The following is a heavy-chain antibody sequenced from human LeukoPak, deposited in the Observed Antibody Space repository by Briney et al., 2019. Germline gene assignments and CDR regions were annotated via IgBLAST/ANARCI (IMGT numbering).Heavy chain of an antibody. V-gene: IGHV4-59*08. CDR3: ARLGYYDSSGYYFRGWFDP. CDR1: GGSISSYY. J-gene: IGHJ5*02. CDR2: IYYSGST. D-gene: IGHD3-22*01. Sequence: SETLSLTCTVSGGSISSYYWSWIRQPPGKGLEWIGYIYYSGSTNYNPSLKSRVTISVDTSKNQFSLKLSSVPAADTAVYYCARLGYYDSSGYYFRGWFDPWGPGTLVTVSS.